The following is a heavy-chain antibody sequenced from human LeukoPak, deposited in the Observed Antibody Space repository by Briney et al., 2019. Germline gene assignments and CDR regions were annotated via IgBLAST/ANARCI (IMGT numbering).Heavy chain of an antibody. J-gene: IGHJ4*02. CDR2: IKSKTDGGTT. D-gene: IGHD3-22*01. Sequence: KSGGSLRLSCAASGFTFSNAWMSWVRQAPGKGLEWVGRIKSKTDGGTTDYAATVKGRFTISRDDSTNTLYLQMNSLKTEDTAVYYCTSVTLDYYDSSGYLWYFDYWGQGTLVTVSS. V-gene: IGHV3-15*01. CDR3: TSVTLDYYDSSGYLWYFDY. CDR1: GFTFSNAW.